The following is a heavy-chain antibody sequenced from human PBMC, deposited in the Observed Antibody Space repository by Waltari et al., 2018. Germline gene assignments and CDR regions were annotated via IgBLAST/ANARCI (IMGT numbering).Heavy chain of an antibody. J-gene: IGHJ4*02. CDR2: IIPIFGTA. CDR3: ARTYSSGWPSEDAY. D-gene: IGHD6-19*01. Sequence: QVQLVQSGAEVKKPGSSVKVSCKASGGTFSSYAISWVRQAPGQGLEWMGGIIPIFGTANYAQKFQGRVTITTDESTSTAYMELSSLRSEDTAVYYCARTYSSGWPSEDAYWGQGTLVTVSS. V-gene: IGHV1-69*05. CDR1: GGTFSSYA.